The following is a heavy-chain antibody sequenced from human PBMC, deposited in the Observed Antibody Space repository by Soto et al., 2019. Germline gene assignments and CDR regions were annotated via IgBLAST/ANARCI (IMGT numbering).Heavy chain of an antibody. J-gene: IGHJ4*02. D-gene: IGHD3-22*01. CDR3: ARDLDSSGYTDY. Sequence: ASLKVSCKASGYTFTGYYMHWVRQATGQGLEWMGWINPNSGGTNYAQKFQGWVTMTRDTSISTAYMELSRLRSDDTAVYYCARDLDSSGYTDYWGQGTLVTVSS. CDR2: INPNSGGT. CDR1: GYTFTGYY. V-gene: IGHV1-2*04.